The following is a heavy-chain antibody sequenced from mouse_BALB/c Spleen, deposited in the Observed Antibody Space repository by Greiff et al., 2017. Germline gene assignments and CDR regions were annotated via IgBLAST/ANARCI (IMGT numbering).Heavy chain of an antibody. CDR1: GFPFSSYT. Sequence: EVKLMESGGGLVQPGGSLKLSCAASGFPFSSYTMSWVRQTPEKRLEWVAYISNGGGSTYYPDTVKGRFTISRDNAKNTLYLQMSSLKSEDTAMYYCARYDCDGGAWFAYWGQGTLVTVSA. J-gene: IGHJ3*01. CDR3: ARYDCDGGAWFAY. D-gene: IGHD2-4*01. V-gene: IGHV5-12-2*01. CDR2: ISNGGGST.